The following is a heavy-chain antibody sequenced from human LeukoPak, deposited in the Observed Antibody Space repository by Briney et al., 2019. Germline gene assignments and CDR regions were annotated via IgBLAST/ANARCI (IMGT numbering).Heavy chain of an antibody. CDR2: NYYSGST. Sequence: SETLSLTCAVYGGSFSGYYWSWIRQPPGKGLEWIGYNYYSGSTNYNPSLKSRVTISVDTSKNQFSLKLSSVTAADTAVYYCARMGDSSSYLDWFDPWGQGTLVTVSS. CDR3: ARMGDSSSYLDWFDP. CDR1: GGSFSGYY. D-gene: IGHD3-22*01. V-gene: IGHV4-59*01. J-gene: IGHJ5*02.